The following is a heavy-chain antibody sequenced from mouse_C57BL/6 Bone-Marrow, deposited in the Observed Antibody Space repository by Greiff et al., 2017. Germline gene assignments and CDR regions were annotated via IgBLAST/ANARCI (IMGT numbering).Heavy chain of an antibody. CDR2: IDPETGGT. Sequence: QVQLKQSGAELVRPGASVTLSCKASGYTFTDYEMHWVKQTPVHGLEWIGAIDPETGGTAYNQKFKGKAILTADKSSSTAYMELRSLTSEDSAVYYCTRFYMGWFAYWGQGTLVTVSA. CDR3: TRFYMGWFAY. V-gene: IGHV1-15*01. CDR1: GYTFTDYE. J-gene: IGHJ3*01.